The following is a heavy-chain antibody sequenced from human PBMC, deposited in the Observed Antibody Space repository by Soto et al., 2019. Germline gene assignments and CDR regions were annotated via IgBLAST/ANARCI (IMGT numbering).Heavy chain of an antibody. D-gene: IGHD2-2*01. V-gene: IGHV4-30-4*01. CDR1: GGSISSGDYY. Sequence: SETLSLTCTVSGGSISSGDYYWSWIRQPPGKGLEWIGYIYYSGSTYYNPSLKSRVTISVDTSKNQFSLKLSSVTAADTAVYYCARGRLVPAVNFDYWGLGTLVTVSS. CDR2: IYYSGST. CDR3: ARGRLVPAVNFDY. J-gene: IGHJ4*02.